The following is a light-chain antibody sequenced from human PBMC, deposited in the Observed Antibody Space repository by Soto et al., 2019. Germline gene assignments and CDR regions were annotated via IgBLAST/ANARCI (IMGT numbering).Light chain of an antibody. J-gene: IGKJ4*01. CDR1: QSISSY. CDR3: QQRSNWPPT. CDR2: DAS. Sequence: EIVLTQSPATLSLSPGERATLSCRASQSISSYLAWYQQKSGQAPRLLFYDASNRATGIPARFSGSGSGTDFNLTISSLEPEDFAVYYCQQRSNWPPTFGGGTKVEIK. V-gene: IGKV3-11*01.